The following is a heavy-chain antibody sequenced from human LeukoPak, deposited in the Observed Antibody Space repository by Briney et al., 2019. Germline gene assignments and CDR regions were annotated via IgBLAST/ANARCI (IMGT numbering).Heavy chain of an antibody. CDR1: GGSISSYY. CDR3: ARDVTSGAFDI. Sequence: SETLSLTCTVSGGSISSYYWSWIRQPPGKGLEWIGYIYYSGSTNYNPSLKSRVTISVDTSKNQSSLRLSSVTAADTAVYYCARDVTSGAFDIWGQGTMVTVSS. D-gene: IGHD2-21*02. J-gene: IGHJ3*02. CDR2: IYYSGST. V-gene: IGHV4-59*01.